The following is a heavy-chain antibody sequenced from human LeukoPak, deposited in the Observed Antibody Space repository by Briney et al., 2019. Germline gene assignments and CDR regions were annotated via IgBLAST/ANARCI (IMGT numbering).Heavy chain of an antibody. CDR2: ISPTGSIT. CDR1: GFSFSGHW. J-gene: IGHJ4*02. V-gene: IGHV3-74*01. Sequence: GGSLRLSCTASGFSFSGHWMHWARQLPGKGLVWVSRISPTGSITSYADSVKGRFTVSRDNAKNTLYLQVNNLRAEDTAVYYCARGPNSNWSGLDFWGQGTLLTVSS. CDR3: ARGPNSNWSGLDF. D-gene: IGHD6-6*01.